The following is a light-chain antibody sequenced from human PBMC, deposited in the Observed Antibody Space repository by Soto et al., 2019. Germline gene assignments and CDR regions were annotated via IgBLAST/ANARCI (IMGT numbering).Light chain of an antibody. V-gene: IGKV3-11*01. J-gene: IGKJ5*01. CDR2: DAS. CDR3: QQRSNWPIT. Sequence: EIVLTQSPATLSLSAVERSTLSCRASQSVSSYLAWYQQKPGQAPRLLIYDASNRATGIPARFSGSGSGTDFTLTISSLEPEDFAVYYCQQRSNWPITFGQGTRLE. CDR1: QSVSSY.